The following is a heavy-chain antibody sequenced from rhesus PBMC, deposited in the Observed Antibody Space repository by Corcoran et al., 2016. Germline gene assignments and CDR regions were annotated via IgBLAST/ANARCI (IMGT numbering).Heavy chain of an antibody. J-gene: IGHJ6*01. V-gene: IGHV4-127*01. CDR1: GYSISSGYG. CDR3: ARGGDYYGLDS. CDR2: IGGSSGST. Sequence: QVQLQESGPGLVKPSETLSLTCAVSGYSISSGYGWIWSRPPPGKGLVWFGYIGGSSGSTTNNPSLKSRVTISKDTSKNQFSLKLNSVTAADTAVYYCARGGDYYGLDSWGQGVVVTVSS. D-gene: IGHD3-34*01.